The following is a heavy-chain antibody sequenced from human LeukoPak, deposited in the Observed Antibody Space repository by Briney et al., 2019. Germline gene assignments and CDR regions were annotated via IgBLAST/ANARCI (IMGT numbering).Heavy chain of an antibody. V-gene: IGHV4-30-4*01. J-gene: IGHJ4*02. CDR3: ARETLGYCSSTSCFRDY. CDR1: GGSISSGDYY. Sequence: SQTLSLTCTVSGGSISSGDYYWSWIRQPPGKGLEWIGYIYYSGSTYYNPSLKSRVTISVDTSKNQFSLKLSSVTAADTAAYYCARETLGYCSSTSCFRDYWGQGTLVTVSS. CDR2: IYYSGST. D-gene: IGHD2-2*01.